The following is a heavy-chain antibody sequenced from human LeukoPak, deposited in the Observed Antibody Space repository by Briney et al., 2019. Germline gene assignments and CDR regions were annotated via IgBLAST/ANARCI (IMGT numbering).Heavy chain of an antibody. CDR1: GFTFGDYA. CDR2: IRSKAYDGTT. D-gene: IGHD5-12*01. J-gene: IGHJ6*02. Sequence: GGSLRLSCTASGFTFGDYAMSWVRQAPGKGLEWVGFIRSKAYDGTTEYAASVKGRFTISRDDSKSIAYLQMNSLKTEDTAVYYCTRNSGYDFYGMDVWGQGTTVTVSS. CDR3: TRNSGYDFYGMDV. V-gene: IGHV3-49*04.